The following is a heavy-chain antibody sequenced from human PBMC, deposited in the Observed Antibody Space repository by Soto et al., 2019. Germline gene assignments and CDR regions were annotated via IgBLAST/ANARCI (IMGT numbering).Heavy chain of an antibody. Sequence: GGSLRLSCAASGFNFRGYWMHWVRQRPGEGLVWVSQINTDGSSTNYADSVKGRFTISRDNARNTLYLQMNSLRAEDTAVYYCARDSNPYYGDYWGQGVLVTVSS. CDR3: ARDSNPYYGDY. V-gene: IGHV3-74*01. J-gene: IGHJ4*02. CDR1: GFNFRGYW. CDR2: INTDGSST.